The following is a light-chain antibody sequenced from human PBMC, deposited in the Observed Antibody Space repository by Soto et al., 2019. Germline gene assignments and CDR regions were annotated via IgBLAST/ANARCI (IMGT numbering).Light chain of an antibody. J-gene: IGKJ4*01. V-gene: IGKV3-20*01. CDR3: QQYGSSPPLT. CDR1: QSVSSSY. CDR2: GAS. Sequence: EIVLTQSPGTLSLSPGERATLSCRASQSVSSSYLGWYQQEPGQAPRLLIYGASNRATGIPDRFSGSGSGTEFTLTISRLEPEDFAVYYCQQYGSSPPLTFGGGTKVDIK.